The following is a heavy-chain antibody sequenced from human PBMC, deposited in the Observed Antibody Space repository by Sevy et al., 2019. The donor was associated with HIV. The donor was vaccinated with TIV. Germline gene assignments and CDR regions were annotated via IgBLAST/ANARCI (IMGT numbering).Heavy chain of an antibody. V-gene: IGHV3-33*01. Sequence: GGSLRLSCAASGFXFSSYGMHWVRQAPGKGLEWVAVIWYDGSNKYYADSVKGRFTISRDNSKNTLYLQMNSLRAEDTAVYYCARDPYYXSSGPFDYWGQGTLVTVSS. CDR1: GFXFSSYG. CDR3: ARDPYYXSSGPFDY. CDR2: IWYDGSNK. D-gene: IGHD3-22*01. J-gene: IGHJ4*02.